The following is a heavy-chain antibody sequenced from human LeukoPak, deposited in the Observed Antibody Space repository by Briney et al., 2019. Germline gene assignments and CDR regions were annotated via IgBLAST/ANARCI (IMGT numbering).Heavy chain of an antibody. CDR2: IKQDGSEK. CDR1: GFTFSSYW. V-gene: IGHV3-7*03. D-gene: IGHD3-10*01. J-gene: IGHJ6*03. Sequence: PGGSLRLSCAASGFTFSSYWMSWVRQAPGKGLEWVANIKQDGSEKYYVDSVKGRFTISRDNAKNSLYLQMNGLKTEDTAVYYCTRQLLLWFGESSYMDVWGKGTTVTISS. CDR3: TRQLLLWFGESSYMDV.